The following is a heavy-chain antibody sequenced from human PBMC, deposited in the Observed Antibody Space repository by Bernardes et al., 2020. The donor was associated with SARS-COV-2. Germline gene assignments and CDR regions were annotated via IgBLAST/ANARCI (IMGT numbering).Heavy chain of an antibody. CDR3: ATSLTALEH. V-gene: IGHV3-48*01. Sequence: GGSLRLSCVGSGFVFTRLRMNWVRQAPGKGLEWIAYIDEGGVATYYADSVRGRFSISRDNAKHSVYLQMNNLGAGDTALYYCATSLTALEHWGQGTPVTVSS. CDR1: GFVFTRLR. D-gene: IGHD2-21*02. J-gene: IGHJ1*01. CDR2: IDEGGVAT.